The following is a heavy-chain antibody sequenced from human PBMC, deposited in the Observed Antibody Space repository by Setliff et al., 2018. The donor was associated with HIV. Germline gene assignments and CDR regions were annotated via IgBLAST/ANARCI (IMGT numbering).Heavy chain of an antibody. CDR2: IRKKDYSYIT. V-gene: IGHV3-72*01. J-gene: IGHJ4*02. CDR1: GITFSDHE. CDR3: IFYYYGYPY. Sequence: PGGSLRLSCVVSGITFSDHELGWVRQAPGKGLECVGRIRKKDYSYITEYAASVKGRFTISREDSKNSLYLQINSLKTEDTATYYCIFYYYGYPYWGQGTLVTVSS. D-gene: IGHD3-10*01.